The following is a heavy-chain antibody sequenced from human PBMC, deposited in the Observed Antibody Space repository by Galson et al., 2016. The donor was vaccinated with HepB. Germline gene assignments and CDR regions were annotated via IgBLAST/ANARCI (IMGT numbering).Heavy chain of an antibody. Sequence: SLRLSCAASGFTFSTYDMHWVRQAPGKGLEWLSYISSTSSYIYYADSVKGRLTISRDNAKNSLYLQMNSLRADDTAVYYCAREDGRGYCTGGSCLLKDGFDIWGQGTLVTVSA. V-gene: IGHV3-21*05. CDR1: GFTFSTYD. J-gene: IGHJ3*02. CDR2: ISSTSSYI. CDR3: AREDGRGYCTGGSCLLKDGFDI. D-gene: IGHD2-15*01.